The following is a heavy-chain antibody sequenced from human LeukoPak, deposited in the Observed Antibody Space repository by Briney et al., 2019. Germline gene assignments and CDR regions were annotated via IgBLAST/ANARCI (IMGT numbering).Heavy chain of an antibody. J-gene: IGHJ4*02. D-gene: IGHD6-19*01. Sequence: PGGSLRLSCAASGFTFSSYWMSWVRQAPGKGLEWVSGINWNGGSTGYADSVKGRFTISRDNAKNSLYLQMNSLRAEDTALYYCARDGVAGYFDYWGQGTLVTVSS. V-gene: IGHV3-20*04. CDR2: INWNGGST. CDR1: GFTFSSYW. CDR3: ARDGVAGYFDY.